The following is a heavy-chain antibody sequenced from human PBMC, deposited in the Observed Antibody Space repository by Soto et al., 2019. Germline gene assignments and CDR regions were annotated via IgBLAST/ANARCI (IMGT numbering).Heavy chain of an antibody. J-gene: IGHJ4*02. CDR3: ARDKITGLFDY. CDR1: GGSFSGYY. Sequence: SETLSLTCAVYGGSFSGYYWTWIRQPPGTGLEWIGEINHSGSTNYNPSLKSRVTISVDTSKNQFSLKLTSVTAADTAVYYCARDKITGLFDYCRQGTRVTV. CDR2: INHSGST. D-gene: IGHD2-8*02. V-gene: IGHV4-34*01.